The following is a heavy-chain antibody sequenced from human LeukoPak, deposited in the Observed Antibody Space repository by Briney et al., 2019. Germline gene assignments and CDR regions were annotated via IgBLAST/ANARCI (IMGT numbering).Heavy chain of an antibody. D-gene: IGHD2-15*01. J-gene: IGHJ4*02. CDR3: ARGRGGD. V-gene: IGHV3-73*01. Sequence: GGSLKLSCAASGFTFSGSAMHWVRQASGKGLEWVGRIRSEANSYATAYAASVKGRFTISRDNSKNTLYLQMNSLRAEDTALYYCARGRGGDWGRGALVTVSS. CDR1: GFTFSGSA. CDR2: IRSEANSYAT.